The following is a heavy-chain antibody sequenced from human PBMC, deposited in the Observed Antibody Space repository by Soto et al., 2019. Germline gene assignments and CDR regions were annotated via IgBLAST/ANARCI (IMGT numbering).Heavy chain of an antibody. CDR3: TRGTGMSHSWYSDS. Sequence: QVQLVQSGAEVKKPGSSVKVSCKASGGIFNTYALSWVRQAPGQGLEWMGGIIPIFGTANYAQKFQGSVTITADESTNTTYMELSSLRSDDTAVYYCTRGTGMSHSWYSDSCGQGTRVTVSS. V-gene: IGHV1-69*01. CDR1: GGIFNTYA. D-gene: IGHD6-13*01. J-gene: IGHJ5*02. CDR2: IIPIFGTA.